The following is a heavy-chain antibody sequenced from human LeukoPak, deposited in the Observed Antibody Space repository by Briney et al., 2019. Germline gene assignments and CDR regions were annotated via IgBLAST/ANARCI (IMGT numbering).Heavy chain of an antibody. V-gene: IGHV4-59*01. CDR1: GGSFSGYY. Sequence: PSETLSLTCAVYGGSFSGYYWSWIRQPPRKGLEWIGYIYYSGSTNYNPSLKRRVTISVDPSKNQFSLKLSCVTAADTAVYYCAREQWLGGFDYWGQGSLVTVSS. CDR3: AREQWLGGFDY. J-gene: IGHJ4*02. CDR2: IYYSGST. D-gene: IGHD6-19*01.